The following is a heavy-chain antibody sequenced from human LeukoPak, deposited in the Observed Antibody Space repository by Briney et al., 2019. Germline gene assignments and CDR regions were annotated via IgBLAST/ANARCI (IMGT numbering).Heavy chain of an antibody. D-gene: IGHD3-10*01. V-gene: IGHV4-61*02. J-gene: IGHJ3*02. CDR3: ARARMVRGVRDAFDI. CDR2: IYTSGST. CDR1: GGSISSGSYY. Sequence: SETLSLTCTVSGGSISSGSYYWSWIRQPAGKGLEWIGRIYTSGSTNYNPSLKSRVTISVDTSKNQFSLKLSSVTAADTAVYYCARARMVRGVRDAFDIWGQGTMVTVSS.